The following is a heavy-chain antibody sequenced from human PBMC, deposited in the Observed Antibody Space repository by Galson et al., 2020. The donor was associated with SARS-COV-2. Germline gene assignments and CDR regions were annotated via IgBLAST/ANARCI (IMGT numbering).Heavy chain of an antibody. Sequence: ASVKVSCKASGYTFTGYYMHWVRQAPGQGLEWMGWINPNSGGTNYAQKFQGRVTMTRDTSISTAYMELTSLRSDDTAMYYCARVIGQRGLDSWGQGTLVTVSA. V-gene: IGHV1-2*02. CDR3: ARVIGQRGLDS. CDR2: INPNSGGT. CDR1: GYTFTGYY. J-gene: IGHJ4*02. D-gene: IGHD5-12*01.